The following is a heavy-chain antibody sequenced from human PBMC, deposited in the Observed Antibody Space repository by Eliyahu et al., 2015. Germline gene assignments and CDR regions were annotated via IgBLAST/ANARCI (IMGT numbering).Heavy chain of an antibody. CDR1: GXSFXSGNW. D-gene: IGHD6-19*01. V-gene: IGHV4-4*02. CDR2: IFHSGGT. J-gene: IGHJ3*02. CDR3: ASITWNPDKWLTFDI. Sequence: QVQLQESGPGLVKPSGTLSLTCAISGXSFXSGNWWSWVRQSPGKGLEWIGEIFHSGGTNYNPSLKSRVSISVDKSKNHFSLELSSVTAADTAVYYCASITWNPDKWLTFDIWGQGTMVTVSS.